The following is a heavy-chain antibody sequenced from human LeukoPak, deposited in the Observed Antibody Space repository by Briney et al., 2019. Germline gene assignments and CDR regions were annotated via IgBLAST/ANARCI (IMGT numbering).Heavy chain of an antibody. CDR2: INPNSGGT. V-gene: IGHV1-2*02. Sequence: ASVKVSCKASGYTFTGYYMHWVRQAPGQGLEWMGWINPNSGGTNYAQKFQGRVTMTEDTSTDTAYMELSSLRSEDTAVYYCATVRPSLYYDILTGPYYWGQGTLVTVSS. J-gene: IGHJ4*02. CDR3: ATVRPSLYYDILTGPYY. D-gene: IGHD3-9*01. CDR1: GYTFTGYY.